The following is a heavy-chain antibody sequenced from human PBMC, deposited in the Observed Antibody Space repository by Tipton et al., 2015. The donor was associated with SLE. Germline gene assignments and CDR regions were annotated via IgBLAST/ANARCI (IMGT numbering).Heavy chain of an antibody. V-gene: IGHV4-59*01. CDR3: ARDKKAPSYYYYYMDV. CDR2: IYSSGTT. Sequence: TLSLTCTVSGGSISPYYWSWLRQPPGKGLEWIGYIYSSGTTNYNPSLKSRVTISIDTSKNQFSLKLSSVTAADTAVYYCARDKKAPSYYYYYMDVWGKGTTVTVSS. CDR1: GGSISPYY. J-gene: IGHJ6*03.